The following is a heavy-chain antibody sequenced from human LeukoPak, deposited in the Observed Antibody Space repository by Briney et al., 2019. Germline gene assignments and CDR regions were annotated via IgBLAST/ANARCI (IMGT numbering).Heavy chain of an antibody. CDR3: TRENGYYYDSSGYFDY. J-gene: IGHJ4*02. CDR2: IRSKAYGGTT. D-gene: IGHD3-22*01. Sequence: GGSLRLSCTASGFTFGDYAMSWVRQAPGKGLEWVGFIRSKAYGGTTEYAASVKGRFTISRDDSKSIAYLQMSSLKTEDTAVYYCTRENGYYYDSSGYFDYWGQGTLVTVSS. CDR1: GFTFGDYA. V-gene: IGHV3-49*04.